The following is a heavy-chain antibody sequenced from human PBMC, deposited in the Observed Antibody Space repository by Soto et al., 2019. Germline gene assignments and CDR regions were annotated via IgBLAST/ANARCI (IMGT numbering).Heavy chain of an antibody. CDR1: GFTFSSYA. CDR2: ISGSGGST. Sequence: GGSLRLSCAASGFTFSSYAMSWVRQAPGKGLEWVSAISGSGGSTYYADSVKGRFTISRDNSKNTLYLQMNSLRAEDTAVYYCAKTYFTGETPYYYMDVWGKGTTVTVSS. D-gene: IGHD2-21*01. V-gene: IGHV3-23*01. J-gene: IGHJ6*03. CDR3: AKTYFTGETPYYYMDV.